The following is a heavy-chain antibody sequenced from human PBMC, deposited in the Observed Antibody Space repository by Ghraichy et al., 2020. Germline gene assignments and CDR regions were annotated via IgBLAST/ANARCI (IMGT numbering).Heavy chain of an antibody. J-gene: IGHJ4*02. CDR1: GFTFSSYA. CDR3: AKDPPDY. V-gene: IGHV3-23*01. Sequence: GGSLRLSCAASGFTFSSYAMSWVRQAPGKGLEWVSAISGSGGGERTYYADSVKGRFTISRDNSESTLYLQMNGLKAEDTAVYYCAKDPPDYWGQGTLVTVSS. CDR2: ISGSGGGERT.